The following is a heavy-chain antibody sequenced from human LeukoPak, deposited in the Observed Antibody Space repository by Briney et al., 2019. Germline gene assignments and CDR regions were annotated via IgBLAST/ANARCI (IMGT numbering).Heavy chain of an antibody. CDR3: AKPRGSGYSSGWYDGLDWYFDL. J-gene: IGHJ2*01. V-gene: IGHV3-23*01. CDR2: ISGSGRST. Sequence: PGGSLRLSCAASGFTFSSYAMSWVRQAPGKGLEWVSAISGSGRSTYYADSVKGRFTISRDNSKNTLYLQMNSLRAEDTAVYYYAKPRGSGYSSGWYDGLDWYFDLWGRGTLVTVSS. D-gene: IGHD6-19*01. CDR1: GFTFSSYA.